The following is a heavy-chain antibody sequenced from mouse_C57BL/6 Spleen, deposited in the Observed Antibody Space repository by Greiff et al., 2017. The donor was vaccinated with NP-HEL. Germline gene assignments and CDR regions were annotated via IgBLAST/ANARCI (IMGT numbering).Heavy chain of an antibody. J-gene: IGHJ2*01. D-gene: IGHD1-1*01. V-gene: IGHV1-82*01. CDR2: IYPGDGDT. Sequence: VQLQQSGPELVKPGASVKISCKASGYAFSSSWMNWVKQRPGKGLEWIGRIYPGDGDTNYNGKFKGKATLTADKSSSTAYMQLSSLTSEDSAVYFCARVVAPYLDYWGQGTTLTVSS. CDR1: GYAFSSSW. CDR3: ARVVAPYLDY.